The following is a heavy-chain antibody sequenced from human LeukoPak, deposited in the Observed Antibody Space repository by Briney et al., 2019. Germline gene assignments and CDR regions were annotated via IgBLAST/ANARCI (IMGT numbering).Heavy chain of an antibody. CDR1: GYSFTSYW. D-gene: IGHD1-26*01. CDR2: IYPSDSNT. Sequence: GESLKISCNGSGYSFTSYWIGWVRQMPGKGLEWMGIIYPSDSNTRYSPSFQGQVTISADKSISTAYLQWSSLKASDTAMYYCARLAWEAQCPHRFDYWGQGTLVTVSS. V-gene: IGHV5-51*01. J-gene: IGHJ4*02. CDR3: ARLAWEAQCPHRFDY.